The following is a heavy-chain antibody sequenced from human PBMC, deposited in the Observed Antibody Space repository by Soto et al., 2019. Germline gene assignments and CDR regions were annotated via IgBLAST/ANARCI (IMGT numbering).Heavy chain of an antibody. CDR3: ATVSGQERGLIQRKNYCGMDA. Sequence: SVKVSCKASGVTFSSYAISWVRQAPGQGLEWMGGIIPIFGTANYAQKFQGRVTITADESTSPAYMELSSLRSEDTAVYYCATVSGQERGLIQRKNYCGMDAWGQGTMVTVSS. CDR2: IIPIFGTA. V-gene: IGHV1-69*13. D-gene: IGHD3-10*01. J-gene: IGHJ6*02. CDR1: GVTFSSYA.